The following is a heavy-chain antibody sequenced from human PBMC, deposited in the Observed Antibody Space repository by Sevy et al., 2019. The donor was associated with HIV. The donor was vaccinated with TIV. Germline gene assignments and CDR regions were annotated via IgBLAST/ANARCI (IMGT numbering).Heavy chain of an antibody. Sequence: GGSLRLSCAASGFTFSSYSMNWVRQAPGKGLEWVSYISSSSSTIYYADSVKGRFTTSSDNAKNSLYLQMNSLGDEDVATYYYAIVDALSSGDTVAYDDFWSGYHNYYYYGMDVWGQGTTVTVSS. CDR1: GFTFSSYS. V-gene: IGHV3-48*02. D-gene: IGHD3-3*01. CDR3: AIVDALSSGDTVAYDDFWSGYHNYYYYGMDV. J-gene: IGHJ6*02. CDR2: ISSSSSTI.